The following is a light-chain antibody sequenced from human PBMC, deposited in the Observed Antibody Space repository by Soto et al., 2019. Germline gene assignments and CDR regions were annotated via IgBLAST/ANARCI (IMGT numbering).Light chain of an antibody. CDR2: AAS. V-gene: IGKV1-39*01. CDR3: QQSYSIPLT. Sequence: DIQLTQSPSSLSASVGDRVTITCRASQSISSHLNWYQQKAGKAPKLLIYAASSLQSGVPSSFSGSGFGTDFTLTISSLQPEDSATYYCQQSYSIPLTFGGGTKVEIK. J-gene: IGKJ4*01. CDR1: QSISSH.